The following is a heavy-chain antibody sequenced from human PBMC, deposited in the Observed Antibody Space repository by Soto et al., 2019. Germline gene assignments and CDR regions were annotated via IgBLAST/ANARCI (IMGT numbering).Heavy chain of an antibody. J-gene: IGHJ4*02. CDR1: GYTFTSYG. Sequence: QVQLVQSGAEVKKPGASVKVSCKASGYTFTSYGISWVRQAPGQGLEWMGWISAYNGNTNYAQKLPGRVTLTSGTSTSKDDMELRILSSDDTAVYYCPRYRTDFLPRVRYFDWLHPSEFDYWGQGTLVTVSS. CDR2: ISAYNGNT. V-gene: IGHV1-18*01. CDR3: PRYRTDFLPRVRYFDWLHPSEFDY. D-gene: IGHD3-9*01.